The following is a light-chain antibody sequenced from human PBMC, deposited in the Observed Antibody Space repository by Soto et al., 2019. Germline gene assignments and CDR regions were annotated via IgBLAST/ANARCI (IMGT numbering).Light chain of an antibody. V-gene: IGLV2-14*01. Sequence: QSVLTQPASVSGSPGRSITISCTGTSRDFGGYNYISWYQQHPGKAPKLMIYEVSNRPSGVSNRSSGSKSGNTASLTISGLQAEDEADYYCSSYTSSTFYVFGTGTKVTVL. J-gene: IGLJ1*01. CDR3: SSYTSSTFYV. CDR1: SRDFGGYNY. CDR2: EVS.